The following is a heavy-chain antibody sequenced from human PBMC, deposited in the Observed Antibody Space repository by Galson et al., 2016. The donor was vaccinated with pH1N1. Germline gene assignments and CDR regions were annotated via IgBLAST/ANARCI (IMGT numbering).Heavy chain of an antibody. CDR2: MYPGGGT. D-gene: IGHD4-17*01. Sequence: SLRLSCAASEFLVSHRFMSWVRQAPGKRLEWVSIMYPGGGTYYADFAEGRFTISRDTSKNMLFLHMNTLRADDTALYYCVFDTVPNGADHWGQGTLVTVSS. V-gene: IGHV3-53*01. CDR3: VFDTVPNGADH. CDR1: EFLVSHRF. J-gene: IGHJ5*02.